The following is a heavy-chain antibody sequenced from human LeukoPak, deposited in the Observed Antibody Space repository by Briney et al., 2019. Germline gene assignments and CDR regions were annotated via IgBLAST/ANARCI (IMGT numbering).Heavy chain of an antibody. CDR2: IYDSGST. D-gene: IGHD3-16*01. Sequence: PSETLSLTRTVSGGSISSYYWSWIRQPPGKGLEWIGNIYDSGSTNYNPSLKSRVTISVDTSKNQFSLKLSSVTAADTAVYYCARTFRESYYYYGMDVWGQGTTATVSS. J-gene: IGHJ6*02. V-gene: IGHV4-59*01. CDR3: ARTFRESYYYYGMDV. CDR1: GGSISSYY.